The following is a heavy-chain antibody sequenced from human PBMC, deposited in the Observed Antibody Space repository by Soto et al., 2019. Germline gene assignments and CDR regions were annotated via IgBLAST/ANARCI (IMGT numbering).Heavy chain of an antibody. J-gene: IGHJ5*02. Sequence: LSLTCTVSGGSFSSYYWIWIRQPPGKGLEWIGYIYHSGTTTYNPSLKSRVTISVDTSKNQIYLRLSSVTAADTAVYYCAREVQYWFDPWGQGTLVTVSS. CDR1: GGSFSSYY. CDR2: IYHSGTT. D-gene: IGHD1-1*01. V-gene: IGHV4-59*01. CDR3: AREVQYWFDP.